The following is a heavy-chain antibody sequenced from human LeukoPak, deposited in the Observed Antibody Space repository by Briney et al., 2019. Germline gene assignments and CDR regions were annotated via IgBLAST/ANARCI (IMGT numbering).Heavy chain of an antibody. J-gene: IGHJ5*02. V-gene: IGHV3-53*05. D-gene: IGHD5/OR15-5a*01. CDR2: IYSGGTT. CDR3: LVWKHVFDR. CDR1: GFIVSSNY. Sequence: GGSLRLSCAASGFIVSSNYMSWVRQAPGKGLEWVSVIYSGGTTYCSDSVKGRFTISRDNSKNTLYLQMNSLRVEDTAVYYCLVWKHVFDRWGQGTLVTVSS.